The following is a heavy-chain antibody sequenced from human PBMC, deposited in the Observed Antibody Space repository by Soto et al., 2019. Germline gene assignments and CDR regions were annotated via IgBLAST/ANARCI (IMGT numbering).Heavy chain of an antibody. D-gene: IGHD2-21*01. V-gene: IGHV1-18*04. CDR3: ARDINRATIKTAHASEI. Sequence: ASVKVSCKASGYTFTSYGTTCVRQAPGQGLEWMGWISAYNGNTNYAQKLQGRVTMTTDTSTSTAYMELRSLRSDDTAVYYCARDINRATIKTAHASEIWGQETIV. J-gene: IGHJ3*02. CDR2: ISAYNGNT. CDR1: GYTFTSYG.